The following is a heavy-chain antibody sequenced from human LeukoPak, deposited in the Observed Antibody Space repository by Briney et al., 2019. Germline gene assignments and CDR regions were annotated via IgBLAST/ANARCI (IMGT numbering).Heavy chain of an antibody. J-gene: IGHJ5*01. D-gene: IGHD3-10*01. CDR2: ISTSSSYT. Sequence: PGGSLRLPCAASGFTFSDYSMSWIRQAPGKGLEWVSYISTSSSYTNYADSVKGRFTISRDNAKNSLYLQMNSLRAEDTAVYYCARDRYYASGSYNWFDPWGQGTLVTVSS. CDR3: ARDRYYASGSYNWFDP. V-gene: IGHV3-11*05. CDR1: GFTFSDYS.